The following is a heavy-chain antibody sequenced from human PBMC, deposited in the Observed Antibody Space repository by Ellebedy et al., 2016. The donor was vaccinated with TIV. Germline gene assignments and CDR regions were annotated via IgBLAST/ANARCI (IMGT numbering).Heavy chain of an antibody. J-gene: IGHJ4*02. Sequence: MPSETLSLTCTVSGGSISRGAFYWTWIRQKPGTGLEWMGNFYYSGSTYYKPSLKSRVTISLDTSKNQFSLRLSSVTAADTAVYYCARDEGGSGSLSYWGQGTLVTVSS. D-gene: IGHD3-10*01. CDR3: ARDEGGSGSLSY. V-gene: IGHV4-31*03. CDR1: GGSISRGAFY. CDR2: FYYSGST.